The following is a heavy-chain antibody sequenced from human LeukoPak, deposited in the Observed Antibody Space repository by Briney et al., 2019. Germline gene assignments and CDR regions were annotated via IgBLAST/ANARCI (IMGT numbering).Heavy chain of an antibody. CDR2: IYYSGST. J-gene: IGHJ2*01. V-gene: IGHV4-61*05. CDR3: ARREPAQRYFDL. CDR1: GGSISSSSYY. D-gene: IGHD1-14*01. Sequence: PSETLSLTCTVSGGSISSSSYYWSWIRQPPGKGLEWIGYIYYSGSTDYNPSLKSRVTISVDTSKNQFSLKLSSVTAADTAVYYCARREPAQRYFDLWGRGTLVTVSS.